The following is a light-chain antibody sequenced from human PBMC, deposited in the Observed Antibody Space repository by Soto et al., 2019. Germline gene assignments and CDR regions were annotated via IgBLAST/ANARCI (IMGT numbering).Light chain of an antibody. Sequence: DIQMTQSPSSLSASVGNRVTITCQASQDIATYLNWYQQKPGKAPNLLIYDASNLETGVPSRFSGSGSGTDFTLTISSLQPEDVTTYYCLGYDSAPTWTFGQGTKVDIK. V-gene: IGKV1-33*01. CDR3: LGYDSAPTWT. J-gene: IGKJ1*01. CDR1: QDIATY. CDR2: DAS.